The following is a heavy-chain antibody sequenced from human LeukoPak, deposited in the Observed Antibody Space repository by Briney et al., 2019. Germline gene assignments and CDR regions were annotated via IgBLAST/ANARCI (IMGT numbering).Heavy chain of an antibody. D-gene: IGHD1-26*01. V-gene: IGHV3-11*06. Sequence: GGSLRLSCAASGFTFSDYYMNWIRQAPGKGLEWVSYISSSGTYTNYADSVKGRFTVSRDNAKTSLYLQMNSLRAEDTALYYCARDFTSASRREEYFDLWGRGTLVTVSS. CDR1: GFTFSDYY. J-gene: IGHJ2*01. CDR3: ARDFTSASRREEYFDL. CDR2: ISSSGTYT.